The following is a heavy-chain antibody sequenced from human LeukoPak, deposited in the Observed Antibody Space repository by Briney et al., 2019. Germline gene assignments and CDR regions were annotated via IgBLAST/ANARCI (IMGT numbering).Heavy chain of an antibody. Sequence: PSQTLSLTCTVSGGSISSGGYYWSWIRQHPGKGLVWIGYIYYSGSTYYNPSLKIRVTISVDTSKNQFSLKLSSVTAADPAVYYCARSGRWCSGGSCGFDYWGQGTLVTVSS. V-gene: IGHV4-31*03. CDR3: ARSGRWCSGGSCGFDY. J-gene: IGHJ4*02. CDR2: IYYSGST. D-gene: IGHD2-15*01. CDR1: GGSISSGGYY.